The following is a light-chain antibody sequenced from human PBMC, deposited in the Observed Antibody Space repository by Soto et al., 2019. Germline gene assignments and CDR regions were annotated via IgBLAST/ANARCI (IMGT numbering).Light chain of an antibody. J-gene: IGKJ1*01. CDR1: QSVSSN. V-gene: IGKV3-15*01. CDR2: GAS. CDR3: QQRSNWPPWT. Sequence: IVMTQSPPTLSVSPGETANLSCSASQSVSSNLAWYQQKPGQAPRLLIYGASTRATGIPARFSGSGSGTEFTLTISSLEPEDFAVYYCQQRSNWPPWTFGQGTKLDIK.